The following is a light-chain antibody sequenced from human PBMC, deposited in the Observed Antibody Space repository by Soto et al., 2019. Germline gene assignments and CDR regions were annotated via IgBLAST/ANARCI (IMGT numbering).Light chain of an antibody. CDR2: EVT. V-gene: IGLV2-23*02. Sequence: QSALTQPASVSGSPGQSITISCSGTSSDIGSHDLVSWYQQHPGKAPKAMIYEVTKRPSGVSSRFSGSKSGSTASLTISGLQPEDEADYYCCSYAGSSTYVFGTGTKVTVL. CDR3: CSYAGSSTYV. J-gene: IGLJ1*01. CDR1: SSDIGSHDL.